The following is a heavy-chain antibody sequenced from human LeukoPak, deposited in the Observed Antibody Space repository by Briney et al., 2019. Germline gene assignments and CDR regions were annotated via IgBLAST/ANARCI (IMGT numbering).Heavy chain of an antibody. J-gene: IGHJ4*02. CDR2: ISYDGSNK. CDR1: GFTFSSYA. D-gene: IGHD5-18*01. Sequence: GGFLRLSCAASGFTFSSYAMHWVRQAPGKGLEWVAVISYDGSNKYYADSVKGRFTISRDNSKNTLYLQMNSLRAEDTAVYYCARDPENTAMVGARYYFDYWGQGTLVTVSS. V-gene: IGHV3-30-3*01. CDR3: ARDPENTAMVGARYYFDY.